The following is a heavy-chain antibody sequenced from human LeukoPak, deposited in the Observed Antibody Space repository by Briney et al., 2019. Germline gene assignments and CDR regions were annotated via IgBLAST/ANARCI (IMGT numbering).Heavy chain of an antibody. CDR2: ISYIGST. V-gene: IGHV4-59*11. D-gene: IGHD4-17*01. J-gene: IGHJ3*02. Sequence: PSETLSLTCAVADDSFSSHYWTWIGQPPGKGREWIGYISYIGSTNYNPSLTCRVTISIDTSKNQFSLKLSSVTAADTAVYYCARDLVTVTKGFDIWGQGTMVSVSS. CDR1: DDSFSSHY. CDR3: ARDLVTVTKGFDI.